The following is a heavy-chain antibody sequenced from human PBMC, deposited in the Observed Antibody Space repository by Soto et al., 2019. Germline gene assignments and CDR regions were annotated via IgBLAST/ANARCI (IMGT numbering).Heavy chain of an antibody. J-gene: IGHJ4*02. Sequence: PGGSLRLSWEGSGFTFSGIDMHWVRQPTGKGLEWVSTIGTADDTYYAVSVKGRFTISRDRAKNSLSLEMNSLRAGDTAVYFCARGREVGAPFFDSWGQGTQVTVS. CDR2: IGTADDT. V-gene: IGHV3-13*01. CDR1: GFTFSGID. CDR3: ARGREVGAPFFDS. D-gene: IGHD1-26*01.